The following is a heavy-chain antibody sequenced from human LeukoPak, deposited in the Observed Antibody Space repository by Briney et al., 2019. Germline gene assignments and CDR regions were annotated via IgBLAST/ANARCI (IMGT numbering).Heavy chain of an antibody. J-gene: IGHJ6*02. Sequence: GGPLRLSCAASGFTFSSYGMHWVRQAPGKGLEWGAVISYDGSNKYYADSVKSRFTISRDNSKNTVYLQMNSLRAEDTAVYYCAKDELVTTGFYYYYYNGMDVWGQGTTVTVSS. CDR1: GFTFSSYG. CDR3: AKDELVTTGFYYYYYNGMDV. D-gene: IGHD4-11*01. V-gene: IGHV3-30*18. CDR2: ISYDGSNK.